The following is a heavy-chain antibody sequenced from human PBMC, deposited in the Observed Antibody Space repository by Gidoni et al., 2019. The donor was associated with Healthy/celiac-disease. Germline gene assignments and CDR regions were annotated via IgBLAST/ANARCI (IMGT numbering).Heavy chain of an antibody. CDR2: INPISGGT. D-gene: IGHD3-10*01. J-gene: IGHJ4*02. CDR1: GYTFTGYY. Sequence: QVPLVQSGAVVKKPGASVKVSCKASGYTFTGYYMHWVRQAPGQGLEWMGRINPISGGTNYAQKFQGRVTMTRDTAISTAYMELSRLRSDDTAVYYCARVYGSGSYYNVGVIDYWGQGTLVTVSS. V-gene: IGHV1-2*06. CDR3: ARVYGSGSYYNVGVIDY.